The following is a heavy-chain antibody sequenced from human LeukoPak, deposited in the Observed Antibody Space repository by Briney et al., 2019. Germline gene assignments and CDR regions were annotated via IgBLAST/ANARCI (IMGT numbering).Heavy chain of an antibody. J-gene: IGHJ6*02. CDR2: IYSGGST. CDR1: GFTFSSYS. Sequence: GGSLRLSCAASGFTFSSYSMNWVRQAPGKGLEWVSVIYSGGSTYYADSVKGRFTISRDNSKNTLYLQMNSLRAEDTAVYYCASSQLSSGYYYGMDVWGQGTTVTVSS. CDR3: ASSQLSSGYYYGMDV. V-gene: IGHV3-53*01.